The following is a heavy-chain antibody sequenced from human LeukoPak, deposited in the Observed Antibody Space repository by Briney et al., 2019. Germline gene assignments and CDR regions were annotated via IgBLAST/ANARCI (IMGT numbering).Heavy chain of an antibody. J-gene: IGHJ4*02. D-gene: IGHD1-26*01. V-gene: IGHV3-23*01. Sequence: GGSLRLSCEASGFTFSTYGMSWVRQAPGKGLEWVSAISGSGGSTYYADSVKGRVTISRDNSKNTLYLQVNSLRVEDTAVYYCAKDQLGAMMYFDFWGQGTLVTVSS. CDR1: GFTFSTYG. CDR2: ISGSGGST. CDR3: AKDQLGAMMYFDF.